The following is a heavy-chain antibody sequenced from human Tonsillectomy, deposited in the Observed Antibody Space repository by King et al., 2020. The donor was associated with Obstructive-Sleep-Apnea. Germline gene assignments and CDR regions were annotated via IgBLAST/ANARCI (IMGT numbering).Heavy chain of an antibody. D-gene: IGHD6-13*01. Sequence: VQLVESGGGLVKPGGSLRLSCAASGFTFSDYYMSWIRQAPGKGLEWLLYISSSSTYTNCADSVKGRFTISRDNAKNSLYLQMNSLRAEDTAGDYCARVTSSSWYNWFDPWGQGTLVTVSS. CDR2: ISSSSTYT. V-gene: IGHV3-11*06. J-gene: IGHJ5*02. CDR3: ARVTSSSWYNWFDP. CDR1: GFTFSDYY.